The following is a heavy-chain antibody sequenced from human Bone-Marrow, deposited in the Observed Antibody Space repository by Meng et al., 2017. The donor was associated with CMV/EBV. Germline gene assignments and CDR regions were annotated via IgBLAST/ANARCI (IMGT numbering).Heavy chain of an antibody. CDR2: INPSDGST. CDR3: AGKEAVTYYIYFDP. D-gene: IGHD1-26*01. Sequence: ASVKVSCKTSEYTFTSYYIHWVRQAPGQGLEWLGAINPSDGSTSYAQKFQGRVTMTRDTSTRTVYMEVSRLRSDDTAVYYWAGKEAVTYYIYFDPWGQGTLVTVSS. J-gene: IGHJ5*02. V-gene: IGHV1-46*01. CDR1: EYTFTSYY.